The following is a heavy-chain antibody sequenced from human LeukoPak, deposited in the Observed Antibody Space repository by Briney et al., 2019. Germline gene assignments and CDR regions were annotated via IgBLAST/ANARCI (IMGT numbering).Heavy chain of an antibody. CDR3: ARDLKYYYDSSGYYEAGY. Sequence: GASVKVSCKASGYTFTGYYMHWVRQAPGQGLEWMGRINPNSGGTNYAQKFQGRVTMTRDTSISTAYMELSRLRSDDTAVYYCARDLKYYYDSSGYYEAGYWGQGTLVTVSS. CDR1: GYTFTGYY. V-gene: IGHV1-2*06. J-gene: IGHJ4*02. CDR2: INPNSGGT. D-gene: IGHD3-22*01.